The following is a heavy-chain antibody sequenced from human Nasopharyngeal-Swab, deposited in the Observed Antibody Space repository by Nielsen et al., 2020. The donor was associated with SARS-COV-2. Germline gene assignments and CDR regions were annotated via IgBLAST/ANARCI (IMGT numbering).Heavy chain of an antibody. Sequence: GESLKISCLTSGFLFSSYTMNWVRQAPGKGPEWVSSISHTGRSIFYADSVKGRFTISRDNAMNSVYLQMSGLRAEDTALYYCVRVTFANYGLDYWGQGTPVTVSS. V-gene: IGHV3-21*01. J-gene: IGHJ4*02. CDR3: VRVTFANYGLDY. CDR1: GFLFSSYT. D-gene: IGHD2/OR15-2a*01. CDR2: ISHTGRSI.